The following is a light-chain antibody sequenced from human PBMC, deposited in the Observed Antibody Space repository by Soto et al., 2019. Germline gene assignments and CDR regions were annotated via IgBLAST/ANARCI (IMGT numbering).Light chain of an antibody. CDR1: QSVFYISNNKNY. CDR2: WAS. V-gene: IGKV4-1*01. Sequence: DIVMTQSPDSLAVSLGERAAINCQSSQSVFYISNNKNYLAWYQQKPGQPPKLLIYWASTRESGVPDRFSGSGSGTEFTLTISSLQAEDVEVYYCQQYYTTPLTFGGGTKVEIK. J-gene: IGKJ4*01. CDR3: QQYYTTPLT.